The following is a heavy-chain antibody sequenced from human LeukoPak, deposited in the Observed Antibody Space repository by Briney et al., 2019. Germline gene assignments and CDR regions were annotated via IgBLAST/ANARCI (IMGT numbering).Heavy chain of an antibody. CDR3: ARARYGSGSGYFDY. V-gene: IGHV3-53*01. J-gene: IGHJ4*02. CDR2: IYSGGST. D-gene: IGHD3-10*01. Sequence: GGSLRLSCAASGFTFSRFGMHWVRQAPGKGLEWVSVIYSGGSTYYADSVKGRFTISRDNSKNTLYLQMNSLRAEDTAVYYCARARYGSGSGYFDYWGQGTLVTVSS. CDR1: GFTFSRFG.